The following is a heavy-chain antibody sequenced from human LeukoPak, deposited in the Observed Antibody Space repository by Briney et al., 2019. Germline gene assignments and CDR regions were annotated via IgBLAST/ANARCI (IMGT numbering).Heavy chain of an antibody. Sequence: ETLSLTCAVYGGSFSGYYWSWIRQPPGKGLEWIGEINHSGSTNYNPSLKSRVTISVDTSKNQFSLKLSSVTAADTAVYYCAAIGMATMYYFDYWGQGTLVTVSS. D-gene: IGHD5-24*01. J-gene: IGHJ4*02. CDR3: AAIGMATMYYFDY. V-gene: IGHV4-34*01. CDR2: INHSGST. CDR1: GGSFSGYY.